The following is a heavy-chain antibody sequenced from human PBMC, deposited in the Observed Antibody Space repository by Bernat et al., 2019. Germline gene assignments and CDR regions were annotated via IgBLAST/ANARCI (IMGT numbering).Heavy chain of an antibody. V-gene: IGHV1-69*01. Sequence: QVQLLQSGAEVKKPGASVKLSCKASGGTFSSYAISWVRQAPGQGLEWVGGIIPIVGTANYAQKFQGRVTITADESTSTAYMELNSLRSEDTAVYYCAGDVAVAGPEPYFDDWGQGTLVTVSS. CDR2: IIPIVGTA. CDR3: AGDVAVAGPEPYFDD. D-gene: IGHD6-19*01. J-gene: IGHJ4*02. CDR1: GGTFSSYA.